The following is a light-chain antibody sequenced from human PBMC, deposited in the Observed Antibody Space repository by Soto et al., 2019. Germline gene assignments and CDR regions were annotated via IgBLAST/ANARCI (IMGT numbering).Light chain of an antibody. CDR3: MQGTPWPYT. V-gene: IGKV2-30*01. CDR1: QSPEYSDGNTY. J-gene: IGKJ2*01. Sequence: DVVMTQSPLSLPVTLGQPASISCRSSQSPEYSDGNTYLNWFQQRPGQSPRRLIYKVSNRDSGVPDRFIGSGSGTDFPLRISSVEAEEVGVYYCMQGTPWPYTFGQGTKLEIQ. CDR2: KVS.